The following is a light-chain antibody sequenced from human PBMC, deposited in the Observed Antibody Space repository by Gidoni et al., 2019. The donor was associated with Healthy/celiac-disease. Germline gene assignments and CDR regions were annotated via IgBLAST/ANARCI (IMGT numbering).Light chain of an antibody. Sequence: EIVFPPSPGTLSLSPGERATLSCRASQSVSSSYLAWYQQKPGQAPRLLIYGASSRATGIPDRFSGSGSGTDFTLTISRLEPEDFAVYYCQQYGSSPGYTFGQGTKLEIK. V-gene: IGKV3-20*01. J-gene: IGKJ2*01. CDR1: QSVSSSY. CDR3: QQYGSSPGYT. CDR2: GAS.